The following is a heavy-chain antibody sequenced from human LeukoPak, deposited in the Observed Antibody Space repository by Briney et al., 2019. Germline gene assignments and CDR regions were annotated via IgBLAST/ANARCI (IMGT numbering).Heavy chain of an antibody. V-gene: IGHV3-23*01. Sequence: GGSLRLSCAASGFTVSSYAMSWVRQAPGKGLEWASAISGSGGSTYYADSVKGRFTISRDNSKNTLYLQMNSLRAEDTAVYYCAKDRRPAMVNCYFDYWGQGTLVTVSS. CDR2: ISGSGGST. CDR3: AKDRRPAMVNCYFDY. CDR1: GFTVSSYA. J-gene: IGHJ4*02. D-gene: IGHD5-18*01.